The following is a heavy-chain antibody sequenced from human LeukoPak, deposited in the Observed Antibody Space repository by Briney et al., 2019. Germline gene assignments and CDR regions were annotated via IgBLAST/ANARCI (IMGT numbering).Heavy chain of an antibody. Sequence: SQTLSLTCAVSGGSISSGGSSWSWIRQPPGKGLEWIGYIYHSGSTYYNPSLKSRITISVDRSKNQFSLKLSSVTAADTAVYYCASGWYFDLWGRGTLVTVSS. CDR3: ASGWYFDL. J-gene: IGHJ2*01. CDR1: GGSISSGGSS. V-gene: IGHV4-30-2*01. CDR2: IYHSGST.